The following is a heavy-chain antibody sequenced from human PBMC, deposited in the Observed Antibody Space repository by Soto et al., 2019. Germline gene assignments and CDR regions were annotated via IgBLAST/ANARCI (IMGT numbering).Heavy chain of an antibody. V-gene: IGHV5-51*01. CDR3: ARSRVEMATIYGDLWGSDY. J-gene: IGHJ4*02. Sequence: GESLKISCEGSGYRFTSYWIGWVRQMPGKGLEWMGIIYPGDSDTRYSPSFQGQVTISADKSISTAYLQWSSLKASDTAMYYCARSRVEMATIYGDLWGSDYWGQGTLVTVSS. CDR2: IYPGDSDT. CDR1: GYRFTSYW. D-gene: IGHD5-12*01.